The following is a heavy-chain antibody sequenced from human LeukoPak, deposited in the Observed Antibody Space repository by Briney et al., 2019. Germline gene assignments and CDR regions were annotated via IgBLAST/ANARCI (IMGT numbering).Heavy chain of an antibody. Sequence: PGGSLRLSCAASGFTFSSYAMHWVRQAPGKGLEWVAVISYDGSNKYYADSVKGRFTISRDNSKDTLYLQMNSLRAEDTAVYYCARPSAVAGTPFYWGQGTLVTVSS. CDR3: ARPSAVAGTPFY. D-gene: IGHD6-19*01. V-gene: IGHV3-30*04. J-gene: IGHJ4*02. CDR1: GFTFSSYA. CDR2: ISYDGSNK.